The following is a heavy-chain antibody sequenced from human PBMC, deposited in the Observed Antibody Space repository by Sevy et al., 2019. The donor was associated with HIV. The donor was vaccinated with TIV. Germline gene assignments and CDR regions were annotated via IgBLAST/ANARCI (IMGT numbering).Heavy chain of an antibody. CDR2: FDPQDGET. D-gene: IGHD2-15*01. V-gene: IGHV1-24*01. CDR3: ATVGLRYYSSASYYQWDWFGP. J-gene: IGHJ5*02. Sequence: ASVKVSCKVSGYTLTKLSIHWVRQAPGKGLEWMGDFDPQDGETIYAERFQDRLTMTVDTATDTAYMELSSLTSEDTAVYYCATVGLRYYSSASYYQWDWFGPWGQGTLVSVSS. CDR1: GYTLTKLS.